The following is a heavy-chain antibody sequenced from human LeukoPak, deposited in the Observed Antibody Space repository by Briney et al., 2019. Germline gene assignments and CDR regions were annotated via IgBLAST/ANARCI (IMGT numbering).Heavy chain of an antibody. D-gene: IGHD2-8*01. J-gene: IGHJ4*02. Sequence: SETLSLTCTVSGGSISSSSYYWGWIRQPPGKGLEWIGSIYYSGSTYYNPSLKSRVTISVDTSKNQFSLKLSSVTAADTAVYYWAGTYFTNGVWEYDYGGQGTLVTVSS. V-gene: IGHV4-39*01. CDR1: GGSISSSSYY. CDR2: IYYSGST. CDR3: AGTYFTNGVWEYDY.